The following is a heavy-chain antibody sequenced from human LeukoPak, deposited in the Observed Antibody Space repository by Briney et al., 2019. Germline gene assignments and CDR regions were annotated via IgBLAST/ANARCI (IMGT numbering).Heavy chain of an antibody. Sequence: PGRSLRLSCAASGFTFSSYTMHWARQAPGKGLEWVAVLWSDGSTKYYADSVKGRFTISRDNFKNTLYLQMNSLRADDTAVYYCARRFLTGSGGNWFDPWGQGTLVTVSS. CDR3: ARRFLTGSGGNWFDP. CDR1: GFTFSSYT. V-gene: IGHV3-33*01. J-gene: IGHJ5*02. CDR2: LWSDGSTK. D-gene: IGHD3-10*01.